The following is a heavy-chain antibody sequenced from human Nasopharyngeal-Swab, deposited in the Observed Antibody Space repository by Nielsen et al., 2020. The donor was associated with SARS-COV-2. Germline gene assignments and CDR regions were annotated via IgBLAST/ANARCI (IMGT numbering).Heavy chain of an antibody. Sequence: GESLNTSCVASGFTFRSYAISWVRQAPGKGLEWVSVISGSDHTTYYADSVKGRFTISRDNSKNTVNLQMNSLGVEDTAIYYCAKDRDSGDDSDDYYHYYGMDVWGQGTTVTVFS. V-gene: IGHV3-23*01. CDR3: AKDRDSGDDSDDYYHYYGMDV. J-gene: IGHJ6*02. CDR1: GFTFRSYA. CDR2: ISGSDHTT. D-gene: IGHD5-12*01.